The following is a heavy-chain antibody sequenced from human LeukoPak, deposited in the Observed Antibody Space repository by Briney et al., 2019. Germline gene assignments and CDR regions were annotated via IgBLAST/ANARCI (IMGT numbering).Heavy chain of an antibody. CDR1: GFTFSSYA. Sequence: GGSLRLSCAASGFTFSSYAMNWVRHAPGKGLEWVSAINSRGGSTYYADSVKGRFTISRDNSKNTLYLQMNSLRAEDTAIYYCAKGPMAWLDYWGQGTLVTVSS. CDR2: INSRGGST. D-gene: IGHD3-3*01. V-gene: IGHV3-23*01. J-gene: IGHJ4*02. CDR3: AKGPMAWLDY.